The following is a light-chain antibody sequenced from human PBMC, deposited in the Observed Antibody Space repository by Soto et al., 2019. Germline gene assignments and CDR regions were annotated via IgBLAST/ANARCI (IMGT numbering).Light chain of an antibody. V-gene: IGKV1-39*01. CDR3: QQTYSTPRGA. CDR1: ESISNN. Sequence: DLQMTQSPSSLSASVGDRVTITCRASESISNNLNWYQQKPGKAPKLLIYAASTLQSGVPSRFNGGGSGTDFTLTIGSLQPEDFTTYYCQQTYSTPRGAFCQGTEVEIK. J-gene: IGKJ1*01. CDR2: AAS.